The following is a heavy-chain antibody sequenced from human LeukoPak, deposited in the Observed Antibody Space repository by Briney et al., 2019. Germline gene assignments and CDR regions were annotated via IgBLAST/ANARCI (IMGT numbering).Heavy chain of an antibody. CDR1: GGSISSGSYY. J-gene: IGHJ6*03. V-gene: IGHV4-61*02. CDR3: ARGLTMVRGGDYYYMDV. CDR2: IYTSGST. Sequence: SQTLSLTCTVSGGSISSGSYYWSWIRQPAGKGLEWIGRIYTSGSTNYNPSLKSRVSRSVDTSKNQFSLKLSSVTAADTAVYYCARGLTMVRGGDYYYMDVWGKGTTVTVSS. D-gene: IGHD3-10*01.